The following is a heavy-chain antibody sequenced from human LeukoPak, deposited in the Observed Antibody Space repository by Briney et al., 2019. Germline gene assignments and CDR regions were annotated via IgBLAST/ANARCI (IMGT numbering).Heavy chain of an antibody. CDR1: GFTFSSYS. CDR3: ARGGNYWQNAFDI. Sequence: GSLRLSCAASGFTFSSYSMNWVRQPPGKGLEWTGSIYYSGSTYYNPSLKSRVTISVDTSKNQFSLKLSSVTAADTAVYYCARGGNYWQNAFDIWGQGTVVPVSS. J-gene: IGHJ3*02. D-gene: IGHD1-1*01. V-gene: IGHV4-39*07. CDR2: IYYSGST.